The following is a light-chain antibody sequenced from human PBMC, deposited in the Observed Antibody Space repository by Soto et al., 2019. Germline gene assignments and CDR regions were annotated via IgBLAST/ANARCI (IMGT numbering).Light chain of an antibody. J-gene: IGKJ1*01. Sequence: DIQMTQSPSTLPASAGDRVTITCRASQSISSWLAWYQQKPGKAPKLLIYDASSLESGVPSRFRGSGSGTEFTLTISSLQPDDFATYYCQQYNSYPWTFGQGTKVEI. CDR1: QSISSW. CDR3: QQYNSYPWT. CDR2: DAS. V-gene: IGKV1-5*01.